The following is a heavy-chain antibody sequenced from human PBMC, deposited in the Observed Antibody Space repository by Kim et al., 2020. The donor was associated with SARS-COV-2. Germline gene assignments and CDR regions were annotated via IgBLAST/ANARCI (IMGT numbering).Heavy chain of an antibody. V-gene: IGHV3-21*01. CDR3: AGDFMASDAFDT. J-gene: IGHJ3*02. Sequence: ITYADSVKGRFTISRDNANNSLYLEMNSLRAEDTAVYFCAGDFMASDAFDTWGQGTMVTVSS. CDR2: I.